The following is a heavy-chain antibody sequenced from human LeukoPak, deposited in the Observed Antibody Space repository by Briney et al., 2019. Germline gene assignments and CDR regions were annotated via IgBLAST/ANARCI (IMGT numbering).Heavy chain of an antibody. J-gene: IGHJ4*02. D-gene: IGHD5-24*01. V-gene: IGHV3-23*01. CDR1: GFTFSSYG. CDR2: ISGSGGST. Sequence: PGGSLRLSCAASGFTFSSYGMSWVRQAPGEGLEWVSAISGSGGSTYYADSVKGRFTISRDNSKNTLYLQMNSLRAEDTAVYYCAKTPGEMATYTPIDYCGQGTLVSVSS. CDR3: AKTPGEMATYTPIDY.